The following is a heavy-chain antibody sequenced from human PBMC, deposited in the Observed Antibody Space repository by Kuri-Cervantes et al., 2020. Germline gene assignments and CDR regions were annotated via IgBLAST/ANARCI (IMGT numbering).Heavy chain of an antibody. V-gene: IGHV3-21*01. CDR2: ISSSSSYI. J-gene: IGHJ4*02. Sequence: GGSLRLSCAASGFTFSSYSMNWVRQAPGKGLEWVSSISSSSSYIYYADSVKGRFTISRDNAKNSLYLQMNSLRAEDTAVYYCAKVARSVIAVAQVDYWGQGTLVTVSS. D-gene: IGHD2-15*01. CDR1: GFTFSSYS. CDR3: AKVARSVIAVAQVDY.